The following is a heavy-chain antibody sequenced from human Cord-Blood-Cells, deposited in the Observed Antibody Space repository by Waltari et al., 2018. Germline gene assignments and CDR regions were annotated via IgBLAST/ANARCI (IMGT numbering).Heavy chain of an antibody. CDR3: AKDLDDYGDYYYYGMDV. J-gene: IGHJ6*02. CDR2: ISGSGGST. D-gene: IGHD4-17*01. V-gene: IGHV3-23*01. Sequence: APGKGLEWVSAISGSGGSTYYADSVKGRFTISRDNSKNTLYLQMNSLRAEDTAVYYCAKDLDDYGDYYYYGMDVWGQGTTVTVSS.